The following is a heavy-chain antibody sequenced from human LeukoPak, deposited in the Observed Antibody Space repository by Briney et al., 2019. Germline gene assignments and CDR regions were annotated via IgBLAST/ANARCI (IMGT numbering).Heavy chain of an antibody. Sequence: GRSLRLSCAASGLTFSTYFMHCVRQAPGKGLEWVADIASDGSHTLYVESVKGRFTISRDNSKTTLYLPMNSLRAEDTAVSYCATPETVVPAAHSHFDHWGQGTLVTVSS. CDR3: ATPETVVPAAHSHFDH. CDR2: IASDGSHT. J-gene: IGHJ4*02. CDR1: GLTFSTYF. D-gene: IGHD2-2*01. V-gene: IGHV3-30-3*01.